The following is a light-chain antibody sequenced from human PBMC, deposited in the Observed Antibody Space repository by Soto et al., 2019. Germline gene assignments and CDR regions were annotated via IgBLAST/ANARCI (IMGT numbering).Light chain of an antibody. J-gene: IGLJ2*01. CDR3: AAWDDSLSGPV. V-gene: IGLV2-14*01. CDR2: EVS. CDR1: SSDIGFYNY. Sequence: QSALTQPASVSGSPGQSITISCTGTSSDIGFYNYVSWYQQHPGKAPKLLIYEVSNRPSGVSNRFSGSKSGTSASLAISGLRSEDEADYYCAAWDDSLSGPVFGGGTKVTVL.